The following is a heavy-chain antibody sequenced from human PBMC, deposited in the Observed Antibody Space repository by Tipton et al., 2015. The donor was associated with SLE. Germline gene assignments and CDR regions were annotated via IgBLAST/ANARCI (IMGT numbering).Heavy chain of an antibody. CDR1: GDSINSHY. D-gene: IGHD4-17*01. CDR2: IYYTGNT. Sequence: TLSLTCTVSGDSINSHYWSWIRQPPGKGLEWIGYIYYTGNTNYNPSLKSRVTVSVDTSKNQFSLKLTSVTAADTAVYYCARAQHGDYADYWGQGTLVTVSS. V-gene: IGHV4-59*11. CDR3: ARAQHGDYADY. J-gene: IGHJ4*02.